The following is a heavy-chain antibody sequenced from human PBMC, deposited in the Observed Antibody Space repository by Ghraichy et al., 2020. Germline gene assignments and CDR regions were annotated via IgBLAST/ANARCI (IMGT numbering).Heavy chain of an antibody. CDR1: GGSISSSNW. J-gene: IGHJ5*02. V-gene: IGHV4-4*02. Sequence: SETLSLTCAVSGGSISSSNWWSWVRQPPGKGLEWIGEIYHSGSTKYNPSLKSRVTISVDKSKNQFPLKLTSVTAADTAVYYCARPMFSSTWGGFDPWGQGTLVTVSS. D-gene: IGHD6-13*01. CDR3: ARPMFSSTWGGFDP. CDR2: IYHSGST.